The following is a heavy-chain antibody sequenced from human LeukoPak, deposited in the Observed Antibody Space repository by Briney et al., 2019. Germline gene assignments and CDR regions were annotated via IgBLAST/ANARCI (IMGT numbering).Heavy chain of an antibody. Sequence: SETLSLTCAVYGGSFSGYYWSWIRQPPGKGLEWIGEINHSGSTNYNPSLKSRVTISVDTSKNQFSLKLSSVTAADTAVYYCASPLTMGTWGQGTLVTVSS. CDR3: ASPLTMGT. J-gene: IGHJ5*02. V-gene: IGHV4-34*01. CDR2: INHSGST. CDR1: GGSFSGYY. D-gene: IGHD3-10*01.